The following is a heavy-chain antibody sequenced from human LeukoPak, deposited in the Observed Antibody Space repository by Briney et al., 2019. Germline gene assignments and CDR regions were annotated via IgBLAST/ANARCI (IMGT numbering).Heavy chain of an antibody. CDR1: GYTLTSYG. D-gene: IGHD3-16*01. Sequence: ASVKVSCKASGYTLTSYGINWMRQAPGQGLEWMGWISTQSGNTNYSQKVQGRLTLTTDRSTNTAYMELRSLSSDDTAVYYCARGASGDKWGQGTMVTVSS. CDR3: ARGASGDK. J-gene: IGHJ4*02. V-gene: IGHV1-18*01. CDR2: ISTQSGNT.